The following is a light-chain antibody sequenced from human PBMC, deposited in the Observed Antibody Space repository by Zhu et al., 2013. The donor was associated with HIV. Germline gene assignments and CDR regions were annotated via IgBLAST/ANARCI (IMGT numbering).Light chain of an antibody. V-gene: IGKV4-1*01. Sequence: DIVMTQSPDSLAVSLGERATINCKSSQSVLYSSNNKNYLAWYQQKPGQPPKLLIYWASTRESGVPDRFSGGGSGTDFTLTISSLQAEDVALYYCQQYYTSPVTFGGGTKVEIK. CDR1: QSVLYSSNNKNY. J-gene: IGKJ4*01. CDR2: WAS. CDR3: QQYYTSPVT.